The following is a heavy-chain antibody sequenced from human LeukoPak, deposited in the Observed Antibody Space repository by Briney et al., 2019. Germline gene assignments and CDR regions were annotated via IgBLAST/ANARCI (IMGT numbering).Heavy chain of an antibody. J-gene: IGHJ4*02. D-gene: IGHD1-26*01. CDR2: IKQDGSEK. CDR1: GFTFSSYW. Sequence: PGRSLRLSCAASGFTFSSYWMSWVRQAPGKGLEWVANIKQDGSEKYYVDSVRGRFTISRDNAKNSLYLQMNSLRAEDTAVYYCAKLREWELPDLFDYWGQGTLVTVSS. CDR3: AKLREWELPDLFDY. V-gene: IGHV3-7*03.